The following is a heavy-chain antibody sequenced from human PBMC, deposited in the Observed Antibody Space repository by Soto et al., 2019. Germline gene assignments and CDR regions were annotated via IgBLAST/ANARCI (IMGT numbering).Heavy chain of an antibody. CDR1: GFTFSDYY. D-gene: IGHD3-22*01. CDR3: ASCFRSGYCNWFDS. CDR2: ISHSGSTI. V-gene: IGHV3-11*01. Sequence: QVQLMESGGGLVKPGGSLRLSCAASGFTFSDYYMSWIRQATGKGLEWVSYISHSGSTIYYADSVKGRFTISRDNAKNPLYLQMNGLRAEDTAVYYCASCFRSGYCNWFDSWGQGTLVTVSS. J-gene: IGHJ5*01.